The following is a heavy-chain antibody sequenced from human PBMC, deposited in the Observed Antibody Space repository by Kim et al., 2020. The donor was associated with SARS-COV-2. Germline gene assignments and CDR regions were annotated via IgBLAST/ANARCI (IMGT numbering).Heavy chain of an antibody. CDR1: GFTFADYG. CDR2: IHWNGGST. D-gene: IGHD4-17*01. J-gene: IGHJ5*02. Sequence: GGSLRLSCAASGFTFADYGMSWVRQAPGKGLEWVSGIHWNGGSTGYADSVKGRFTISIDNAKNSLYLQMNSLRAEDTALYNCAREFDGDYARWFGPWGQGTLVTVSS. CDR3: AREFDGDYARWFGP. V-gene: IGHV3-20*01.